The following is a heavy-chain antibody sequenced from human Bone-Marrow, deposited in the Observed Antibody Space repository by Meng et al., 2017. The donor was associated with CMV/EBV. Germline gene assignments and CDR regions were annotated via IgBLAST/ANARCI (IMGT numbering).Heavy chain of an antibody. CDR2: IYYSGST. CDR3: ARERDSTMDKYFYHYAMDV. CDR1: GDSIISSSYY. D-gene: IGHD5-18*01. V-gene: IGHV4-39*07. J-gene: IGHJ6*02. Sequence: SETLSLTCTVSGDSIISSSYYWGWIRQPPGKGLEWIGSIYYSGSTYYNPSLKSRVTISVDTSKNHFSLNLNSVTAADTAVYYCARERDSTMDKYFYHYAMDVWGQGTTVTVSS.